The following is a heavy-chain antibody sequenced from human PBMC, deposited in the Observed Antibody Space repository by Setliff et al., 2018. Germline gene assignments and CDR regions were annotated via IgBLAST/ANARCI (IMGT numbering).Heavy chain of an antibody. J-gene: IGHJ6*03. CDR2: IYTDGST. Sequence: NPSEPLSLTCTVSGDSISRAKYYWSWIRQSAGKGLECLGRIYTDGSTKYNPSLNSRVTLLIDTAKNQISLRLSSVTAADTAVYFCARVTGFSYMDVWGKGTTVTVSS. CDR1: GDSISRAKYY. D-gene: IGHD3-3*01. V-gene: IGHV4-61*02. CDR3: ARVTGFSYMDV.